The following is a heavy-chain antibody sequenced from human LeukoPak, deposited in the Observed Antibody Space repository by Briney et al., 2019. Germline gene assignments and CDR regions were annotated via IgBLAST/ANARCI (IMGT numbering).Heavy chain of an antibody. CDR1: GFSLSDYY. CDR3: AREDLYGPFDY. J-gene: IGHJ4*02. CDR2: IGTSGSIK. V-gene: IGHV3-11*04. Sequence: GGSLRLSCAASGFSLSDYYMTWIRQAPGKGLEWVSYIGTSGSIKYYADSVTGRFTISRDNAKNSLYLQMNSLRAEDTAVYYCAREDLYGPFDYWGQGTLVTVSS. D-gene: IGHD2-8*01.